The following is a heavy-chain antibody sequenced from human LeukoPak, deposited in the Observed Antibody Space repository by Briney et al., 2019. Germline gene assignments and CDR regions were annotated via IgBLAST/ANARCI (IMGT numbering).Heavy chain of an antibody. V-gene: IGHV3-11*01. CDR1: GFTFSDYY. CDR2: ISGGSSTI. J-gene: IGHJ4*02. Sequence: PGGSLRLSCAAPGFTFSDYYMSWIRQAPGKGLEWVSYISGGSSTIYYADSLKGRFTVSRDNAKNSLYLLMNSLRAEDTAAYYCARRGSGRHFDFWGQGTLVTVSS. D-gene: IGHD2-15*01. CDR3: ARRGSGRHFDF.